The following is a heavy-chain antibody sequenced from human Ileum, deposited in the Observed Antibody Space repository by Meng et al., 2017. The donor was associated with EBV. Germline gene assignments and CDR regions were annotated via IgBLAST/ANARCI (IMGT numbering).Heavy chain of an antibody. Sequence: QVQLVQSGHGVKNPGSSGKVPCKSSGSTFSVYGITWVRQAPGQGLEWMGGIIPALGTPKYARKFQDRLTITADKSTSTGYMELHSLTSNDTAVYFCARGTGADYWGQGTLVTVSS. CDR1: GSTFSVYG. CDR3: ARGTGADY. D-gene: IGHD3-10*01. J-gene: IGHJ4*02. CDR2: IIPALGTP. V-gene: IGHV1-69*06.